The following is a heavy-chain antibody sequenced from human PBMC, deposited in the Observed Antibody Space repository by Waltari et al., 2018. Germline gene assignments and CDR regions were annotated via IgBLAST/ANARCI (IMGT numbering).Heavy chain of an antibody. CDR3: ARLYSTTSKDY. J-gene: IGHJ4*01. CDR2: ISDSGTSI. CDR1: GYIFSNYE. Sequence: EVRLAESGGGLVQPGGSLRLSCAASGYIFSNYEINWVRQAPGKGLEWISYISDSGTSIYYAASVKGPCTISRDNAKNSLYLQMNSLRAEDTAVYYCARLYSTTSKDYWGQGTLVTVSS. V-gene: IGHV3-48*03. D-gene: IGHD6-13*01.